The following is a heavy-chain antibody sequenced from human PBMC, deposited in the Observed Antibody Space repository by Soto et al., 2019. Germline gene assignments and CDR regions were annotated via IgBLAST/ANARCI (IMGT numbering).Heavy chain of an antibody. V-gene: IGHV1-18*01. CDR2: ISAYNGNT. D-gene: IGHD3-22*01. Sequence: QVQLVQSGAEVKKPGASVKVSCKASGYTFTSYGISWVRQAPGQGLEWMGWISAYNGNTNYAQKLQGRVTMTTDTSTSTAYMELRSLRSDDTAVYYCAREKHYYDSSGYCPKAYDAFDIWGQGTMVTVSS. J-gene: IGHJ3*02. CDR1: GYTFTSYG. CDR3: AREKHYYDSSGYCPKAYDAFDI.